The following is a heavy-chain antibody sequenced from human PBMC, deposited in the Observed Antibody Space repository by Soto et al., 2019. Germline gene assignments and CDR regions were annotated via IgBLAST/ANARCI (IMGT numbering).Heavy chain of an antibody. CDR2: IRGRAKKYAT. Sequence: EVQLVESGGDLVQRGGSLKLSCTGLGFNFSGSALHWVRQPSGKGLEWVGRIRGRAKKYATSYATSVRGRFYLSRDDSKNTAFLQMNSLRDEDTGVYFCCGRGGGSLQDIWGQGTLVTVSS. D-gene: IGHD5-12*01. V-gene: IGHV3-73*01. CDR1: GFNFSGSA. CDR3: CGRGGGSLQDI. J-gene: IGHJ4*02.